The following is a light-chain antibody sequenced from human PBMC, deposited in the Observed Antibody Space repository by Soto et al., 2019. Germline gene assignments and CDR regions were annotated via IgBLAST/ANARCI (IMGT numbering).Light chain of an antibody. CDR1: QGISNY. CDR2: AAS. Sequence: DIQMTQSPSSLSASVGDRVTITCRASQGISNYLAWYQQKPGKVPKLLIYAASTLLSGVPPRFSGSGSGTDFTLTSSSLQPDDVAPYYCQKYNSAPRLTVGGGTKVEIK. J-gene: IGKJ4*01. CDR3: QKYNSAPRLT. V-gene: IGKV1-27*01.